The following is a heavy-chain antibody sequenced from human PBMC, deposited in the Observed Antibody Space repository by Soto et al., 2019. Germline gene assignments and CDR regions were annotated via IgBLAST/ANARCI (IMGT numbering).Heavy chain of an antibody. CDR1: GGSISSGDYY. V-gene: IGHV4-30-4*01. D-gene: IGHD6-13*01. J-gene: IGHJ3*02. CDR3: ARETTLVTYGAFDI. Sequence: SETLSLTCTVSGGSISSGDYYWSWIRQPPGKGLEWIGYIYYSGSTYYNPSLKSRVTISVDTSKNQFSLKLSSVTAADTAVYYCARETTLVTYGAFDIWGQGSIVTVSS. CDR2: IYYSGST.